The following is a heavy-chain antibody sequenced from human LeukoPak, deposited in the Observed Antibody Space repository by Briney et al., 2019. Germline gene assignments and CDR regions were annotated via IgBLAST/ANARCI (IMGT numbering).Heavy chain of an antibody. V-gene: IGHV4-30-4*01. J-gene: IGHJ4*02. CDR1: GSSISHDYHF. CDR2: IFHSGST. Sequence: PSETLSLTCTASGSSISHDYHFWLWLRQPPEKVLEFIVYIFHSGSTYYNASRRSRVTISIDTSKSHFSPNLSSVTAAATAVYYCARVEGPGAGGDYWGQGARVTVST. D-gene: IGHD4/OR15-4a*01. CDR3: ARVEGPGAGGDY.